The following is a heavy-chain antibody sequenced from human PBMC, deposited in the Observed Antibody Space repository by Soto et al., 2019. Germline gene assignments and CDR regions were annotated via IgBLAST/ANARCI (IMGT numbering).Heavy chain of an antibody. V-gene: IGHV4-39*01. CDR2: IYYSGST. D-gene: IGHD3-3*01. CDR3: ARHRKEGGYDFWSGYFRRGEDYYYYYGMDV. J-gene: IGHJ6*02. Sequence: TSETLSLTCTVSGGSISSSSYYWGWIRQPPGKGLEWIGSIYYSGSTYYNPSLKSRVTISVDTSKNQFSLKLSSVTAADTAVYYCARHRKEGGYDFWSGYFRRGEDYYYYYGMDVWGQGTTVTVSS. CDR1: GGSISSSSYY.